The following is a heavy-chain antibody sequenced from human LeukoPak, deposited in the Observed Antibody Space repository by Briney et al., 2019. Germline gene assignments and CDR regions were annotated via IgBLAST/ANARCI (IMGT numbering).Heavy chain of an antibody. CDR3: ARVETYYYDSSGPNWFDP. CDR2: IYYSGST. CDR1: GGSISSNTYY. V-gene: IGHV4-61*05. Sequence: SETLSLTCTVSGGSISSNTYYWGWIRQPPGKGLEWIGYIYYSGSTNYNPSLKSRVTISVDTSKNQFSLKLSSVTAADTAVYYCARVETYYYDSSGPNWFDPWGQGTLVTVSS. D-gene: IGHD3-22*01. J-gene: IGHJ5*02.